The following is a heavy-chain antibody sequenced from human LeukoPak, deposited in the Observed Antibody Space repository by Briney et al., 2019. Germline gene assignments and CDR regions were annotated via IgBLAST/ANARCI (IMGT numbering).Heavy chain of an antibody. Sequence: SETLSLTCTVSGGSISSYYWSWIRQPAGKGLEWIGRIYTSGSTNYNPSLKSRVTMSVDTSKNQFSLKLSSVTAADTAVYYCARAVGFLEWLPRMGGYYYYYMDVWGKGTTVTVSS. CDR2: IYTSGST. V-gene: IGHV4-4*07. D-gene: IGHD3-3*02. CDR3: ARAVGFLEWLPRMGGYYYYYMDV. CDR1: GGSISSYY. J-gene: IGHJ6*03.